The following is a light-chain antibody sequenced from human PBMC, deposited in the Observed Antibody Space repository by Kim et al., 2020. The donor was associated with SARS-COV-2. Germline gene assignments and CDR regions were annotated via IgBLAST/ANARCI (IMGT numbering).Light chain of an antibody. Sequence: PGQSITISCTGTSSDVGGYNYVSWYQQPPGKAPKLMIYDVSNRPSGVSNRFSGSKSGNTASLTISGLQAEDEADYYCSSYTSSSWVFGGGTQLTVL. J-gene: IGLJ3*02. CDR1: SSDVGGYNY. CDR2: DVS. V-gene: IGLV2-14*03. CDR3: SSYTSSSWV.